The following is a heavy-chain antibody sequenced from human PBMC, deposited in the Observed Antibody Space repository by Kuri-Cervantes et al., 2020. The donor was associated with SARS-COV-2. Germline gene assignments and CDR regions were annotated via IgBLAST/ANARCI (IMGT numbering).Heavy chain of an antibody. CDR3: ARAEKRTIFGVVNYYYYGMDV. D-gene: IGHD3-3*01. CDR1: GFPFSSYA. J-gene: IGHJ6*02. Sequence: GESLKISCAASGFPFSSYAMHWVRQAPGKGLEWVAVISYDGSNKYYADSVKGRFTISRDNYKNTLYLQMNSLRAEDTAVYYCARAEKRTIFGVVNYYYYGMDVWGQGTTVTVSS. CDR2: ISYDGSNK. V-gene: IGHV3-30-3*01.